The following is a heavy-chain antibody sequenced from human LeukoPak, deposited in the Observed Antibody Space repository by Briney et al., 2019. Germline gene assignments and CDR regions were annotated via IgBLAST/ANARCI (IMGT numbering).Heavy chain of an antibody. V-gene: IGHV3-23*01. CDR3: AKDLVMDSSWYRHSKFHY. Sequence: GGSLRLSCAASGFTFSTFAMIGVRQPPGKGLEGVSSIFPSGGEIHYADSVRGRVTIPRDNSKNTLYLQMNSLRAEDTAVYYCAKDLVMDSSWYRHSKFHYWGQGTLVTVSS. CDR2: IFPSGGEI. CDR1: GFTFSTFA. D-gene: IGHD6-13*01. J-gene: IGHJ4*02.